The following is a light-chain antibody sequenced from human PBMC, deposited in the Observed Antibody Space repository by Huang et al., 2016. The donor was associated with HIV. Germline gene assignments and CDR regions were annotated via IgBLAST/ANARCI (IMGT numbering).Light chain of an antibody. CDR2: GSS. Sequence: EIVMTQSPATLSVSPGQRVTLSCRANRSVSTNLAGYQQRHGQAPRLLIYGSSTRAPGIPARFSGSGSGTDFSLTISSLQSEDFVLYYCHQYNNWLLSFGGGTRV. V-gene: IGKV3-15*01. CDR1: RSVSTN. J-gene: IGKJ4*01. CDR3: HQYNNWLLS.